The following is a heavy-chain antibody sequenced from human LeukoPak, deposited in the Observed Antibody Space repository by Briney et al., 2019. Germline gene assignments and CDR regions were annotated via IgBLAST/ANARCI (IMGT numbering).Heavy chain of an antibody. CDR2: IYSGGST. CDR1: GFTVSSNY. J-gene: IGHJ6*03. D-gene: IGHD1-1*01. V-gene: IGHV3-66*01. CDR3: ARGKYPDNDDYMDV. Sequence: GGSLRLSCAASGFTVSSNYMSWVRQAPGKGLEWVSVIYSGGSTYYADSVKGRFTISRDNSKNTLYLQMNSLRAEDTAVYYCARGKYPDNDDYMDVWGKGTTVTVSS.